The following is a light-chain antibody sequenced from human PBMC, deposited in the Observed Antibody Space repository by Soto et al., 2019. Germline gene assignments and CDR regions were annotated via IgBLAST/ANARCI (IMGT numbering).Light chain of an antibody. CDR2: DAP. J-gene: IGKJ4*01. CDR1: QSVSSH. CDR3: QHRANWPIT. V-gene: IGKV3-11*01. Sequence: VLTQSPATLSLSPGERATLSCRASQSVSSHLAWYQQKRGQAPRLLIYDAPNRATGIPARFSGSGSGTDFTLTIISLEPEDFAVYYCQHRANWPITFGGGTKVEIK.